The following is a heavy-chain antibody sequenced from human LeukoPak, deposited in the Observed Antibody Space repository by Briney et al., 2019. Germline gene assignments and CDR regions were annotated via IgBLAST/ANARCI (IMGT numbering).Heavy chain of an antibody. V-gene: IGHV3-23*01. Sequence: GGSLRLSCVASGFTFRSYAMNWVRQAPGKGLEWVSGISESGVRSNYADSVKGRFTTSRDNSKNTLYLQMNSLRAEDTAVYYCARVRVGATIDDWGQGTLVTVSS. CDR3: ARVRVGATIDD. J-gene: IGHJ4*02. CDR1: GFTFRSYA. CDR2: ISESGVRS. D-gene: IGHD1-26*01.